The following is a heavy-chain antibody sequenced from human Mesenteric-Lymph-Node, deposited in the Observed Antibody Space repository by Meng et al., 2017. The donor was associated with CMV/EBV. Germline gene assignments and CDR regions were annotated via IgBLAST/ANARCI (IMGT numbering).Heavy chain of an antibody. CDR2: IQSDGSKE. Sequence: ASGFTCSRHGMHWVRQAPGKGLEWVAAIQSDGSKEYYANSAKGRFTISRDNSKNLVQLEMSSLRAEDTAVYYCAKDDCGSPSCLAYWGQGTLVTVSS. J-gene: IGHJ4*02. V-gene: IGHV3-33*05. CDR3: AKDDCGSPSCLAY. CDR1: GFTCSRHG. D-gene: IGHD2-2*01.